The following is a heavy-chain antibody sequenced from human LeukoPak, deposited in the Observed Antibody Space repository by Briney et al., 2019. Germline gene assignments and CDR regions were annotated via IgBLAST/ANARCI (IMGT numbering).Heavy chain of an antibody. Sequence: GESLKISCKGSGYSFTSYWIGWVRQMPGKGLEWMGIIYPGDSDTRYSPSFQGQVTISADKSISTAYLQWSSLKASDTAMYYCVRLQRGHSSGWYFDYWGQGTLVTVSS. V-gene: IGHV5-51*01. D-gene: IGHD6-19*01. CDR1: GYSFTSYW. J-gene: IGHJ4*02. CDR3: VRLQRGHSSGWYFDY. CDR2: IYPGDSDT.